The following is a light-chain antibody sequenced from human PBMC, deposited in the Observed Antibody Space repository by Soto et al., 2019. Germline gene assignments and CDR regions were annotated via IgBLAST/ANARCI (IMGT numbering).Light chain of an antibody. Sequence: IQLTQSPSSLSASVGDRVSITCRASQDIKTYLAWYQQKQGKAPKLLISGTFTLQSEVPSRFNVSGSGTDFTLPISRLQSEDFATDYCQHLNNYPPFTFGPGTKVDLE. CDR1: QDIKTY. CDR3: QHLNNYPPFT. V-gene: IGKV1-9*01. J-gene: IGKJ3*01. CDR2: GTF.